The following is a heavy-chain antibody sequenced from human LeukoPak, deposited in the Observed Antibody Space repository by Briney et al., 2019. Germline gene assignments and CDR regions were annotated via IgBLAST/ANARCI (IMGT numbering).Heavy chain of an antibody. D-gene: IGHD6-19*01. J-gene: IGHJ4*02. V-gene: IGHV4-34*01. CDR3: ARARSSSGCAY. CDR1: GDSISSHYY. CDR2: INHSGST. Sequence: SETLSLTCTVSGDSISSHYYWSWIRQPPGKGLEWIGEINHSGSTNYNPSLKSRVTISVDTSKNQFSLKLSSVTAADTAVYYCARARSSSGCAYWGQGTLVTVSS.